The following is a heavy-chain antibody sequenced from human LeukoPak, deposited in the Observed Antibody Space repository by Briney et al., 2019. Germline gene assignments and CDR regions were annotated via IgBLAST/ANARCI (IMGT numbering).Heavy chain of an antibody. V-gene: IGHV3-9*01. D-gene: IGHD5-18*01. Sequence: ARSLRLSCAASGFTFDDYAMHWVRHAPGKGLEWVSGISWNSGSIVYADSVKGRFTISRDNAKNSLYLQMNSLRAEDTALYYCAKDKGYGYYIWFDPWGQGTLVTVSS. CDR3: AKDKGYGYYIWFDP. CDR2: ISWNSGSI. CDR1: GFTFDDYA. J-gene: IGHJ5*02.